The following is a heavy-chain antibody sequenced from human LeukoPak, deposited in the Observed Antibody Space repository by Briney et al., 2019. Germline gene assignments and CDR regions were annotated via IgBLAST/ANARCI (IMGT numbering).Heavy chain of an antibody. CDR1: GGSISSSTYY. D-gene: IGHD2-2*01. CDR2: TFYSGST. V-gene: IGHV4-39*01. Sequence: KTSETLSLTCTVSGGSISSSTYYWGWIRQPPGKGPEWIGSTFYSGSTYYNPSLKSRVTISVDTSKNQFSLKLSSVTAADTAVYYCARQPGEVVPAATNWFDPWGQGTLVTVSS. CDR3: ARQPGEVVPAATNWFDP. J-gene: IGHJ5*02.